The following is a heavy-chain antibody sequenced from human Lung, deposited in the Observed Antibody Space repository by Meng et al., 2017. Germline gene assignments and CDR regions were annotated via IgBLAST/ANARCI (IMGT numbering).Heavy chain of an antibody. D-gene: IGHD4-11*01. J-gene: IGHJ4*02. Sequence: QVQIKQWAAVVLKASATLSLPCVVSGGSFSDYYWSWIRQPPGKGLEWIGEINHSGSTNYNPSLESRATISVDTSQNNLSLKLSSVTAADSAVYYCARGPTTMAHDFDYWGQGTLVTVSS. CDR2: INHSGST. CDR1: GGSFSDYY. V-gene: IGHV4-34*01. CDR3: ARGPTTMAHDFDY.